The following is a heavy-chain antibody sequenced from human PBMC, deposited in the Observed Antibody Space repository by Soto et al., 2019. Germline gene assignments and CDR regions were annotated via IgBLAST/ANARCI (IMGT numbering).Heavy chain of an antibody. CDR3: AKHPGYDFHFDY. J-gene: IGHJ4*02. Sequence: GGSLRLSCAASGFTFSSDAMSWVRQAPGKGLEWVSAISGSGGSTYYADSVKGRFTISRDNSKNTLYLQMNSLRAEDTAVYYCAKHPGYDFHFDYWGQGTLVTVSS. CDR1: GFTFSSDA. V-gene: IGHV3-23*01. D-gene: IGHD5-12*01. CDR2: ISGSGGST.